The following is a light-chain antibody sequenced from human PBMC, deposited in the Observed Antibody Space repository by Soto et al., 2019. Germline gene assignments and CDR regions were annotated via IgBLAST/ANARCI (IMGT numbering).Light chain of an antibody. V-gene: IGKV3-11*01. CDR3: QQRDAWPLT. CDR1: QSVRTY. J-gene: IGKJ4*01. Sequence: EIVLTQSPATLSLSPGERATLSCRASQSVRTYLVWYQQKPGQAPRLLIYDASNRATGIPARFSGSGSGTDFTLTISSLEPEDIAIYYCQQRDAWPLTFGGGTKVEIK. CDR2: DAS.